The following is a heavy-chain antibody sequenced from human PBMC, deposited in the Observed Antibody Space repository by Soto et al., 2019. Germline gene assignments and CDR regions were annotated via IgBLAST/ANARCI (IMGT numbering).Heavy chain of an antibody. CDR2: IDPSDSYT. Sequence: PGESLKISCKGSGYSFTSYWIGWVRQMPGKGLEWMGRIDPSDSYTNYSPSFQGHVTISADKSISTAYLQWSSLKASDTAMYYCARVLRQQLVWIDYWGQGTLVTVSS. J-gene: IGHJ4*02. CDR1: GYSFTSYW. CDR3: ARVLRQQLVWIDY. D-gene: IGHD6-13*01. V-gene: IGHV5-10-1*01.